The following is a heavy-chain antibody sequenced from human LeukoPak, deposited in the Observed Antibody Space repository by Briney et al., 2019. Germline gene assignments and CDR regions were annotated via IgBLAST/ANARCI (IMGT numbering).Heavy chain of an antibody. D-gene: IGHD5-12*01. J-gene: IGHJ4*02. CDR3: ARDGATAIFDY. Sequence: PGGSLRLSCAASGFTFSSYAMSWVRQAPGKGLEWVSVIYSGGSTYYADSVKGRFTISRDNSKNTLYLQMNSLRAEDTAVYYCARDGATAIFDYWGQGTLVTVSS. CDR2: IYSGGST. V-gene: IGHV3-53*01. CDR1: GFTFSSYA.